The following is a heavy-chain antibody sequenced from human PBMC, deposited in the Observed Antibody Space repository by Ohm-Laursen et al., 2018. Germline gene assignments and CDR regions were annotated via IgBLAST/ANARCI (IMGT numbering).Heavy chain of an antibody. CDR1: GGSISSYY. V-gene: IGHV4-59*01. D-gene: IGHD3-10*01. CDR3: ARETGYYFDY. J-gene: IGHJ4*02. CDR2: IYHSGST. Sequence: SDTLSLTCTVSGGSISSYYWSWIRQPPGKGLEWIGYIYHSGSTNYNPFLKSRVTISVDTSKNQFSLKLSPVTAADTAVYYCARETGYYFDYWGQGTLVTVSS.